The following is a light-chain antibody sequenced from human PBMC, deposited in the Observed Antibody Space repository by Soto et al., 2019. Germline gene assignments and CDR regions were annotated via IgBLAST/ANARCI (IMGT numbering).Light chain of an antibody. V-gene: IGKV3-20*01. CDR2: GAS. J-gene: IGKJ1*01. CDR3: QQYGSSPTWT. Sequence: EIVWRESPGTLSLSPGKRATLSCGANQSVGSSYLAWYQQKPGQAPRLLIXGASSRATGIPDRFSGIVSGTDFTLTIRRLETEDFAVYYGQQYGSSPTWTFCQGTKVDIK. CDR1: QSVGSSY.